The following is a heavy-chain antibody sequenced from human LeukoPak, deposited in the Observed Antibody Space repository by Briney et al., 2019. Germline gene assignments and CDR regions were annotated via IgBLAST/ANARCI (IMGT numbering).Heavy chain of an antibody. D-gene: IGHD2-15*01. CDR3: ARAGYCSGGSCYHNWFDP. J-gene: IGHJ5*02. CDR1: GYTFTSYY. V-gene: IGHV1-46*01. CDR2: INPSGGST. Sequence: ASVKVSCKASGYTFTSYYMHWVRQAPGQGLEWTGIINPSGGSTSYAQKFQGRVTMTRDTSTSTVYVELSSLRSEDTAVYYCARAGYCSGGSCYHNWFDPWGQGTLVTVSS.